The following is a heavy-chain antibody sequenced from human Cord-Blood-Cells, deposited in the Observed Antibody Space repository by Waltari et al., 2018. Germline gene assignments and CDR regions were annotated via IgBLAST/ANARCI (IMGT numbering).Heavy chain of an antibody. D-gene: IGHD3-9*01. Sequence: QVQLVQSGAEVKKPGASVKVSCKASGYTFTSYGISWVRQAPGQGLEWMGWISAYNGNTNYAQKPQGRVTMTTDTSTSTAYLELRSLRSDDTAVYYCARTYDILTGYYYFDYWGQGTLVTVSS. CDR2: ISAYNGNT. J-gene: IGHJ4*02. CDR3: ARTYDILTGYYYFDY. V-gene: IGHV1-18*01. CDR1: GYTFTSYG.